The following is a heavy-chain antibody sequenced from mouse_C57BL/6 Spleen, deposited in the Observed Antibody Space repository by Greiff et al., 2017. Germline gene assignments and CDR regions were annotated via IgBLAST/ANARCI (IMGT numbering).Heavy chain of an antibody. Sequence: QVQLQQSGAELAKPGASVKLSCKASGYTFTSYWMHWVKPRPGQGLEWIGYLNPSSGYTKYNQKFKGKATLTADKSSSTAYMQLSSLTSADSAVDYCAVYGYGYAIVYWGQGATVTVSS. CDR3: AVYGYGYAIVY. V-gene: IGHV1-7*01. CDR2: LNPSSGYT. D-gene: IGHD2-2*01. J-gene: IGHJ4*01. CDR1: GYTFTSYW.